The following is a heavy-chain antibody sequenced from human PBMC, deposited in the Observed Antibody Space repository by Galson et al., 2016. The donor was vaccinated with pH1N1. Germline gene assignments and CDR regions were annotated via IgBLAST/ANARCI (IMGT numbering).Heavy chain of an antibody. CDR1: EYRFDKHW. V-gene: IGHV5-51*03. D-gene: IGHD3-22*01. J-gene: IGHJ4*02. CDR3: ARVPYSSGYPDY. CDR2: IYPGDSDT. Sequence: QSGAEVKKPGESLKISCQGSEYRFDKHWIAWVRQMPGKGLECMGIIYPGDSDTRYSPPFQGLVTISADKSIGTAYLQWSSLKASDSGMYFCARVPYSSGYPDYWGQGTLGTVSS.